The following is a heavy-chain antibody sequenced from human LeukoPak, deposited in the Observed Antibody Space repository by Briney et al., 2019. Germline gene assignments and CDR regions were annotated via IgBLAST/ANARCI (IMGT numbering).Heavy chain of an antibody. CDR2: INHSGST. CDR3: ARGHDSSGFDY. V-gene: IGHV4-34*01. D-gene: IGHD3-22*01. CDR1: GGSFSGYY. Sequence: KPSETLSLTCAVYGGSFSGYYWSWIRQPPGKGLEWIGEINHSGSTNYNPSLKSRVTISVDTSKNQFSLKLSSVTAADAGVYYCARGHDSSGFDYWGQGTLVTVSS. J-gene: IGHJ4*02.